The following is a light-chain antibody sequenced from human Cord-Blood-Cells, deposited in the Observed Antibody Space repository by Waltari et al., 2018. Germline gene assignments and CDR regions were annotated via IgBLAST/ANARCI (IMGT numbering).Light chain of an antibody. V-gene: IGLV2-23*02. CDR2: EVS. CDR1: SSDVGSYNL. CDR3: CSYAGSSTWV. Sequence: QSALTQPASVYGPPGQSITISCPGTSSDVGSYNLVSWYQQHPGKAPKLIIYEVSKRPSGVSNRFSGSKSGNTASLTISGLQAEDEADYYCCSYAGSSTWVFGGGTKLTVL. J-gene: IGLJ3*02.